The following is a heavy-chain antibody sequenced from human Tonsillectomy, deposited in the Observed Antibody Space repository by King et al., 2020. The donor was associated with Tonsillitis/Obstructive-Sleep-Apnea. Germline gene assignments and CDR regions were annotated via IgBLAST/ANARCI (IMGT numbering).Heavy chain of an antibody. D-gene: IGHD4-11*01. CDR2: ISWDGDST. J-gene: IGHJ5*02. Sequence: VQLVESGGGVVRPGGSLRLSCAASGFTIDDHGMSWVRQAPGKGLEWVSGISWDGDSTGYADSGKGRFTISKDNAKKSLYLQMNSLRVEDTALYYCARDDDYSNYNYFDPWGQGTLVTVSS. CDR3: ARDDDYSNYNYFDP. V-gene: IGHV3-20*04. CDR1: GFTIDDHG.